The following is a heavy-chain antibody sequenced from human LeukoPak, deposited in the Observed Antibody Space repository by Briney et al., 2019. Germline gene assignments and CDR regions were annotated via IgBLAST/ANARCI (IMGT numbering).Heavy chain of an antibody. CDR2: FVPEDGET. D-gene: IGHD3-22*01. V-gene: IGHV1-24*01. CDR3: ATGHSSAYHFPDT. J-gene: IGHJ5*02. Sequence: GASVKVSCKVSGYTLTELSMHWVRQAPGKGLEWMGGFVPEDGETIYAQRFQGRVSMTEDSSTDTAYMELTSLTSEDTAVYYCATGHSSAYHFPDTWGQGSLVTVSA. CDR1: GYTLTELS.